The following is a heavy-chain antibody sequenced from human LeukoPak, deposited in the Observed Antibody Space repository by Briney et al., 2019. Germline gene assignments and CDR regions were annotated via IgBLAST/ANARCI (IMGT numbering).Heavy chain of an antibody. CDR1: GGSISSGSYC. Sequence: KPSETLSLTCTVSGGSISSGSYCWSWLRQPAGKGLEWIGRIFPSGGTNYNPSLKSRVTISIDTSKNQFSLKLPSVTAADTAVYYCAREVYSASWDRLDYWGEGALVTVSS. CDR2: IFPSGGT. D-gene: IGHD6-13*01. V-gene: IGHV4-61*02. CDR3: AREVYSASWDRLDY. J-gene: IGHJ4*02.